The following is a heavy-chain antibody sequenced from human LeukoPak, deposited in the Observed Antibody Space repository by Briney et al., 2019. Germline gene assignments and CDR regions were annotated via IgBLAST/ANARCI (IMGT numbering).Heavy chain of an antibody. CDR1: GGSISSSNW. J-gene: IGHJ6*03. Sequence: PSGTLSLTCAVSGGSISSSNWWSWVRQPPGKGLEWIGEIYHSGSTNYNPSLKSRVTISVDKSKNQFSLKLSSVTAADTAVYYCARVAVIYYYYYYMDVWGKGTTVTVSS. CDR3: ARVAVIYYYYYYMDV. CDR2: IYHSGST. V-gene: IGHV4-4*02. D-gene: IGHD2-21*01.